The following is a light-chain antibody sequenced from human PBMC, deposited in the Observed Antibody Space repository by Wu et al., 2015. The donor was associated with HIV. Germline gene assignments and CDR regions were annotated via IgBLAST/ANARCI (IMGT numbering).Light chain of an antibody. CDR3: QQIHDYPLT. V-gene: IGKV1-27*01. CDR2: SAS. CDR1: QAISFY. J-gene: IGKJ3*01. Sequence: DVQMTQSPSSLSASVGDRVTITCRASQAISFYVAWYRQKPGRVPELLIYSASTLRPGVPSRFSGTGSGTDFTLTISRLQPEDFATYYCQQIHDYPLTFGPGTKVDIK.